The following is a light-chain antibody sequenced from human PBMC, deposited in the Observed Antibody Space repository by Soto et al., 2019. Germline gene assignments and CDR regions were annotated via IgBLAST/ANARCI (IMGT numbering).Light chain of an antibody. CDR3: QQYDAWPLT. CDR1: QSVSSY. J-gene: IGKJ4*01. CDR2: DAS. V-gene: IGKV3D-15*01. Sequence: EIVLTQSPATLSVSPGDRATLSCRASQSVSSYLAWYQKKPGQAPRLLIYDASNRATGIPARFSGSGSGTEFNLTINSLQPEDFAVYYCQQYDAWPLTFGGGTKLDIK.